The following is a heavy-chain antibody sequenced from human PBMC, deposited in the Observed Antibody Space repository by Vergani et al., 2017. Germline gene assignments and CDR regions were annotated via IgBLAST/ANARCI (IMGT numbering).Heavy chain of an antibody. D-gene: IGHD2-15*01. Sequence: QVQLVQSGAEVKKPGASVKVSCKASGYTFTSYAVNWVRQAPGQGLEWMGWISPNSGGTNYAHKFQGRVTMTRDTSISTAYMELNRLRSDDTAVYYCARGDDCSGGTCYLRAFDYWGQGTLVTVSS. J-gene: IGHJ4*02. CDR3: ARGDDCSGGTCYLRAFDY. V-gene: IGHV1-2*07. CDR1: GYTFTSYA. CDR2: ISPNSGGT.